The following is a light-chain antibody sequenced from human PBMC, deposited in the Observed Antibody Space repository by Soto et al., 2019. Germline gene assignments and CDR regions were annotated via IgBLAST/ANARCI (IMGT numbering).Light chain of an antibody. CDR2: GAS. CDR3: QQYNSWPRT. Sequence: MTQSPSTLSGSVGESATLSCRASQSIASDLAWYQQKPGQAPRLLIFGASTRASGIPARFTGSRSGTEFTLTISSLQSEDFAVYYCQQYNSWPRTFGRGTKVEI. J-gene: IGKJ1*01. V-gene: IGKV3-15*01. CDR1: QSIASD.